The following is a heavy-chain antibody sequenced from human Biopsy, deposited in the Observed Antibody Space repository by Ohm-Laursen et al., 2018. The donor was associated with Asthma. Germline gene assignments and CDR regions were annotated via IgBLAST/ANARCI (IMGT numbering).Heavy chain of an antibody. CDR2: IIPIFDTP. Sequence: GASVTVSCKASGGTFSNYPFTWVRQAPGQGLEWMGGIIPIFDTPNSAQKFQGRVTITADESTSTGYMELSSLRSEDTAVYYCASSGGNYGFYGMDVWGQETTVTVSS. J-gene: IGHJ6*02. V-gene: IGHV1-69*13. CDR1: GGTFSNYP. D-gene: IGHD4-11*01. CDR3: ASSGGNYGFYGMDV.